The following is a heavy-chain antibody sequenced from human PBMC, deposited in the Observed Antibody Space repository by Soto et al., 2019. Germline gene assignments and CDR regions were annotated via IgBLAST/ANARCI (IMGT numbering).Heavy chain of an antibody. Sequence: LQESVPGLVKASETLSLSCSVSFGPMRGYYWSWIRQPPGKGREWIANIFYNGRANYNPSLRSRVTISVDKSKNSFSLRLTSVTPADTAVYYCARDGAHGYFYGMDIWGQGTTVTVS. J-gene: IGHJ6*02. CDR2: IFYNGRA. CDR1: FGPMRGYY. D-gene: IGHD3-16*01. CDR3: ARDGAHGYFYGMDI. V-gene: IGHV4-59*01.